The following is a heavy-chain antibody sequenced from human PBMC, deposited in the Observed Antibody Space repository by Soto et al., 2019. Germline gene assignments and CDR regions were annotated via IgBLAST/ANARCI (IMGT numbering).Heavy chain of an antibody. V-gene: IGHV3-53*02. J-gene: IGHJ3*02. CDR2: IYSGGST. D-gene: IGHD3-22*01. CDR3: ARGGYYSNHDAFDI. Sequence: EVQLVETGGGLIQPGGSLRLSCAASGFTVSSNYMSWVRQAPGKGLEWVSVIYSGGSTYYADSVKGRFTISRDNSKNTLYLQMNSLRAEETAVYYCARGGYYSNHDAFDIWGQGTMVTVSS. CDR1: GFTVSSNY.